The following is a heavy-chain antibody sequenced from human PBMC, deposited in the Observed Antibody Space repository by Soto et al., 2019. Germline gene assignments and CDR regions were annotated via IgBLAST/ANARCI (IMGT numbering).Heavy chain of an antibody. V-gene: IGHV4-59*08. CDR2: IYYSGST. D-gene: IGHD1-26*01. Sequence: SETLSLSCTVSGGSISSYYWSWIRQPPGKGLEWIGYIYYSGSTNYNPSLKSRVTISVDTSKNQFSLKLSSVTAADTAVYYCARRWGAAVDYWGQGTLVTVS. CDR1: GGSISSYY. J-gene: IGHJ4*02. CDR3: ARRWGAAVDY.